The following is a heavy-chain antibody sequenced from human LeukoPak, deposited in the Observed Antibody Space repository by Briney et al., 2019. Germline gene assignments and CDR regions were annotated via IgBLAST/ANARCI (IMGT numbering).Heavy chain of an antibody. Sequence: GASVKVSRKASGGTFSSYAISWVRQAPGQGLEWMGGIIPIFGTANYAQKFQGRVTITADESTSTAYMELSSLRSEDTAVYYCARANRYCSSTSCAKPGMDVWGQGTTVTVSS. V-gene: IGHV1-69*13. J-gene: IGHJ6*02. CDR1: GGTFSSYA. CDR3: ARANRYCSSTSCAKPGMDV. CDR2: IIPIFGTA. D-gene: IGHD2-2*01.